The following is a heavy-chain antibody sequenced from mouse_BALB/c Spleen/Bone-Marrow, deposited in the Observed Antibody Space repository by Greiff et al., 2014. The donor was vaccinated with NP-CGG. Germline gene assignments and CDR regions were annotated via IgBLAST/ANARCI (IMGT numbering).Heavy chain of an antibody. CDR3: ARVYGNSYDPYYYAMDY. J-gene: IGHJ4*01. D-gene: IGHD1-1*01. CDR1: GFSLTSYG. V-gene: IGHV2-9*02. CDR2: IWAGGST. Sequence: VNVVESGPGLVAPSQSLSITCTVSGFSLTSYGVYWARQPPGKGLEWLGVIWAGGSTNYNSALMSRLSISKDNSKSQVFLKMNSLQTDDTAMYYCARVYGNSYDPYYYAMDYWGQGTSVTVSS.